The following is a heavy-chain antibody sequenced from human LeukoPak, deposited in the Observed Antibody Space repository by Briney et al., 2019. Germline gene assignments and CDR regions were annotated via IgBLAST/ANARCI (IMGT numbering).Heavy chain of an antibody. J-gene: IGHJ5*02. Sequence: GGSLRLSCAASGFTFSSYWIHWVRQAPGKGLGWVSRINSDGSSTMYADSVKGRFTISRDNAKNTLYLQMNSLRAEDTAMYYCARVLSSGWYKNWFDPWGQGTLVTVSS. D-gene: IGHD6-19*01. V-gene: IGHV3-74*03. CDR1: GFTFSSYW. CDR2: INSDGSST. CDR3: ARVLSSGWYKNWFDP.